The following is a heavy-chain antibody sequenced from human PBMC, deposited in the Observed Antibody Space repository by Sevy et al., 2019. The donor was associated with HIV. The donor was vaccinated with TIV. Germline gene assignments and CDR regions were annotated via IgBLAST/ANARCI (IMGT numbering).Heavy chain of an antibody. CDR2: INPNSGGT. D-gene: IGHD6-19*01. CDR1: GYTFTGYY. Sequence: ASVKVSCKASGYTFTGYYRHWVRQAPGQGLEWMGRINPNSGGTNYAQKFQGRVTMTRDTSISTAYMELSRLRSDDTAVYYCARANSGSGWYIDAFDIWGQGTMVTVSS. V-gene: IGHV1-2*06. CDR3: ARANSGSGWYIDAFDI. J-gene: IGHJ3*02.